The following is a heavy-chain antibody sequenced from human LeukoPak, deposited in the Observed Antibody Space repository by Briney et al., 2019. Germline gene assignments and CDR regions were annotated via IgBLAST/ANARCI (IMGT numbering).Heavy chain of an antibody. CDR3: ALLGNYQSGPQFDY. CDR2: INPNSGGT. D-gene: IGHD1-7*01. V-gene: IGHV1-2*02. Sequence: GASVKVSCKASGYTFTGYYMHWVRQAPGQGLEWMGRINPNSGGTNYAQKFQGRVTMTRDTSISTAYMEMSRLRSDDTAVYYCALLGNYQSGPQFDYWGKGTLVTVSS. J-gene: IGHJ4*02. CDR1: GYTFTGYY.